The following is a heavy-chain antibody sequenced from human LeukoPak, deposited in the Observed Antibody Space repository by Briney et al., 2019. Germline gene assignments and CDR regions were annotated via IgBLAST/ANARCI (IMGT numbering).Heavy chain of an antibody. D-gene: IGHD2-21*01. J-gene: IGHJ3*02. V-gene: IGHV3-20*04. CDR2: INWYGGST. CDR3: ATSMAQDVDAFHI. Sequence: PGGSLRLSCSASGFTFDDYGMSWVRQAPGKGLEWVAGINWYGGSTGYADSVKGRFTISRDNAKNSLYLQMNNLRAEDTAMFYCATSMAQDVDAFHIWGQGTMVTVSS. CDR1: GFTFDDYG.